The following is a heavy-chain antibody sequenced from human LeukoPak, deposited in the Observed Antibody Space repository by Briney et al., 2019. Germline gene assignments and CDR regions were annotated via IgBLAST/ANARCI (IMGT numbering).Heavy chain of an antibody. CDR2: ISGSDGST. CDR3: AKHRLKNIVVVPAAMPADDY. V-gene: IGHV3-23*01. CDR1: GFTFSSYA. Sequence: GGSLRLSCAASGFTFSSYAMSWVRQAPGKGLEWVSAISGSDGSTYYADSVKGRFTISRDNSKNTLYLQMNSLRAEDTAVYYCAKHRLKNIVVVPAAMPADDYWGQGTLVSVSS. J-gene: IGHJ4*02. D-gene: IGHD2-2*01.